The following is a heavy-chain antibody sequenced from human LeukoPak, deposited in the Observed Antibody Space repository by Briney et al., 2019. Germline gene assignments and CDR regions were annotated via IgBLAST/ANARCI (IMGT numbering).Heavy chain of an antibody. CDR1: GGTFSSYA. CDR2: IIPIFGTA. J-gene: IGHJ4*02. Sequence: ASVKVSCKASGGTFSSYAISWVRQAAGQGLEWMGGIIPIFGTANYAQKFQGRVTITADESTGTAYMELSSLRSEDTAVYYCARDQEQQQLYDYWGQGTLVTVSS. V-gene: IGHV1-69*13. D-gene: IGHD6-13*01. CDR3: ARDQEQQQLYDY.